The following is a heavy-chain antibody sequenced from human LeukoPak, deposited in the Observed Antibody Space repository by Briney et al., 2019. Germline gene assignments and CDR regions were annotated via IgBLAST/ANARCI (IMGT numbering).Heavy chain of an antibody. CDR3: AWYGVTHGLDV. D-gene: IGHD3-10*01. Sequence: GGSLRLSYAASGFTFSSYAMSWVRQAPGKGLEWVANINQDGSDKYYVDSVMGRFTISKDNAKNSVYLQMNSLRPEDTAIYYCAWYGVTHGLDVWGQGTTVTVSS. J-gene: IGHJ6*02. V-gene: IGHV3-7*01. CDR2: INQDGSDK. CDR1: GFTFSSYA.